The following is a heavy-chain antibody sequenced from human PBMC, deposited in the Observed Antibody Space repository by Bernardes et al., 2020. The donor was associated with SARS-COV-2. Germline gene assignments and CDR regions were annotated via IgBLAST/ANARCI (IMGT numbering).Heavy chain of an antibody. CDR2: INSDGRII. V-gene: IGHV3-74*01. Sequence: GGSLRLSCAASGFTFDIHWMHWVRQAPGKGLEWVSRINSDGRIINYADSVKGRFTISRDNAKNTLYLQMNSLRAEDTGVYFFTTLCHDNGGLPFDVWVPGTTVSVSS. D-gene: IGHD4-17*01. CDR1: GFTFDIHW. J-gene: IGHJ3*01. CDR3: TTLCHDNGGLPFDV.